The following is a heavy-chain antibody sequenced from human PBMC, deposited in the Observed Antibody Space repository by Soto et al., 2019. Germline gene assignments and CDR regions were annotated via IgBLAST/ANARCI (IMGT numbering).Heavy chain of an antibody. Sequence: GASVKVSCKASGYTFTSYGISWVRQAPGQGLEWMGWISACNGNTNYAQKLQGRVTMTRDTSTNTAYMDLSSLRSEDTAVYYCARVPRYTSDIVEVPAVMFDDWFVPWGQGTLVTVSS. CDR1: GYTFTSYG. CDR2: ISACNGNT. CDR3: ARVPRYTSDIVEVPAVMFDDWFVP. J-gene: IGHJ5*02. D-gene: IGHD2-2*01. V-gene: IGHV1-18*01.